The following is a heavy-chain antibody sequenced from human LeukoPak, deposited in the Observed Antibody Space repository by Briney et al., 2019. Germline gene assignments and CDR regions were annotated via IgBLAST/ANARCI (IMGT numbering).Heavy chain of an antibody. D-gene: IGHD1-26*01. J-gene: IGHJ4*02. CDR3: ARDMSGSYGDFDY. Sequence: PGGSLRLSCAAAGFTFSIYWMHWVRQAPGKGLVWVSRINSDGSSTSYADSVKGRFTISRDNAKNTLYLQMNSLRAEDTAVYYCARDMSGSYGDFDYWGQGTLVTVSS. V-gene: IGHV3-74*01. CDR1: GFTFSIYW. CDR2: INSDGSST.